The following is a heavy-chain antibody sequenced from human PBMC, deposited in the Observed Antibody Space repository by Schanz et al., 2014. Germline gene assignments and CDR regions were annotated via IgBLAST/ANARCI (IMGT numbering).Heavy chain of an antibody. V-gene: IGHV1-18*01. CDR3: ARDRVSFVRGPLGVD. CDR2: ISGYNGDT. Sequence: QAQLVQSGVEVKRPGASVRVSCKASGYSFTDYAIHWVRQAPGQGLEWMGWISGYNGDTNYAPKFQDRVTMTTDTSTGITSLELRNLKSDDTAVYYCARDRVSFVRGPLGVDWGQGTQVIVSS. D-gene: IGHD3-10*01. CDR1: GYSFTDYA. J-gene: IGHJ4*02.